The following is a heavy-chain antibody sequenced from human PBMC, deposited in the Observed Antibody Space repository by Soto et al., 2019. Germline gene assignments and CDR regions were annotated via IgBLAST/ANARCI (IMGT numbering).Heavy chain of an antibody. Sequence: GGSLRLSCAASGFTFDDYAMHWVRQAPGKGLEWVSGISWNSGSIGYADSVKGRFTISRDNAKNSLYLQMNSLRAEDTALYYCAKRGGYSYGYAYDIWGQGTMVTVSS. J-gene: IGHJ3*02. CDR1: GFTFDDYA. V-gene: IGHV3-9*01. CDR3: AKRGGYSYGYAYDI. D-gene: IGHD5-18*01. CDR2: ISWNSGSI.